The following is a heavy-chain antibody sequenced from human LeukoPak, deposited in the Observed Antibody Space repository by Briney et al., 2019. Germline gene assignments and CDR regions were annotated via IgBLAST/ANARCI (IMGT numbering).Heavy chain of an antibody. D-gene: IGHD2-2*01. CDR1: GFTFSSYA. J-gene: IGHJ5*02. V-gene: IGHV3-23*01. CDR2: ISGSGGNT. CDR3: ADTDIVVVPAAIPGWFDP. Sequence: GGSLRLSCAASGFTFSSYAMSWVRQAPGKGLEWVSAISGSGGNTYYADSVKGRFTISRDNSKNTLYLQMNSLRAEDTAVYYCADTDIVVVPAAIPGWFDPWGRGTLVTVSS.